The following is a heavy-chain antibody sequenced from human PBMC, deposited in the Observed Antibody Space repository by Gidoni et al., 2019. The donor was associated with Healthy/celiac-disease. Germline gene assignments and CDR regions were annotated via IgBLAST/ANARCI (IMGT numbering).Heavy chain of an antibody. CDR2: ISYDGSNK. Sequence: QVQLVASGGGVVQPGRSLRLSCAASGFTFSSYGMHGIRQAPGKGLGWVAVISYDGSNKYYADSVKGRFTISRDKSKSTLYLQMSSLRAEDTAVYYCAKSGYDLWGMDVWGHGTTVTVSS. J-gene: IGHJ6*02. D-gene: IGHD5-12*01. CDR1: GFTFSSYG. V-gene: IGHV3-30*18. CDR3: AKSGYDLWGMDV.